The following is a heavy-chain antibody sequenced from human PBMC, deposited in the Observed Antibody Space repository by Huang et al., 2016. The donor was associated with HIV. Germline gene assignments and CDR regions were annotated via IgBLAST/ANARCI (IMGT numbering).Heavy chain of an antibody. CDR1: GGSITDSTYY. Sequence: QLQLPESGPGLVRPSEPLSLICSVSGGSITDSTYYWGWVRQPPGKGLEWIGGICYSEDTAYNPSLKSRITMSVDTSKNRFSLDIRSVAVADTAIYYCARHFGSWSGYFDSWGQGTLVPVSS. CDR3: ARHFGSWSGYFDS. V-gene: IGHV4-39*01. J-gene: IGHJ4*02. D-gene: IGHD3-10*01. CDR2: ICYSEDT.